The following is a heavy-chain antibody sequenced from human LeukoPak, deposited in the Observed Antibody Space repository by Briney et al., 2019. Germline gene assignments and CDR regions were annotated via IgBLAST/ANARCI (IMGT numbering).Heavy chain of an antibody. Sequence: ASVKVSCKASGYTFTSYAMHWVRQAPGQSLEWMGWINADNDNTKYSQKFQGRVTITRDTSASTAYMELSSLRSEDTAVYYCARGSLSSRDFDYWGQGTLVTVSS. J-gene: IGHJ4*02. CDR1: GYTFTSYA. D-gene: IGHD6-13*01. CDR3: ARGSLSSRDFDY. V-gene: IGHV1-3*01. CDR2: INADNDNT.